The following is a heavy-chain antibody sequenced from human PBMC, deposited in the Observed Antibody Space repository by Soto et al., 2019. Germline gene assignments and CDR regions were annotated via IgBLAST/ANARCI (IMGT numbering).Heavy chain of an antibody. V-gene: IGHV4-59*01. CDR1: GGSISSYY. J-gene: IGHJ4*02. Sequence: QVQLQESGPGLVKPSETLSLTCTVSGGSISSYYWSWIRQPPGKGLEWIGYIYYSGSTNYNPSLKSRVTISVDTSKNQFSLKLSSVTAADTAVYYCARSVDYYDSSGWGYWGQGTLVTVSS. CDR3: ARSVDYYDSSGWGY. D-gene: IGHD3-22*01. CDR2: IYYSGST.